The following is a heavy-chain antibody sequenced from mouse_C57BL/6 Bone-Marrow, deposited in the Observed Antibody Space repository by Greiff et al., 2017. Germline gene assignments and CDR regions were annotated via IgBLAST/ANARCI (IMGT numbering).Heavy chain of an antibody. CDR1: GYTFTSYD. V-gene: IGHV1-85*01. D-gene: IGHD1-1*01. J-gene: IGHJ1*03. CDR2: IYPRDGST. Sequence: LQESGPELVKPGASVKLSCKASGYTFTSYDINWVKQRPGPGLEWIGWIYPRDGSTKYNEKFKGKATLTVDTSSSTAYMELHCLTSEYSAVYFCARLEFDGSSGDWYFDVWGTGTTVTVSS. CDR3: ARLEFDGSSGDWYFDV.